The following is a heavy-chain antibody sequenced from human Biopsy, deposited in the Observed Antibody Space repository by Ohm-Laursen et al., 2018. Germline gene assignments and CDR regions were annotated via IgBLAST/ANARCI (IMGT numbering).Heavy chain of an antibody. V-gene: IGHV4-4*07. D-gene: IGHD6-13*01. CDR3: ARVPLPGIGAAYQGRFLYGMDV. Sequence: SETLSLTCTVSGGSISNYYWSWIRQPAGKGLGGIGRIYSSGSTTYNPSLKSRVTMSVNTSKNQFSLILSSMTAADTAVYYCARVPLPGIGAAYQGRFLYGMDVWGQGTTVSVSS. CDR2: IYSSGST. J-gene: IGHJ6*02. CDR1: GGSISNYY.